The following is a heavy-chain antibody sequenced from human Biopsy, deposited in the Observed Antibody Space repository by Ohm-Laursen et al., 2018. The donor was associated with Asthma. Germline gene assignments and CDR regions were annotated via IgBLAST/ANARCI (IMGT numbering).Heavy chain of an antibody. J-gene: IGHJ4*02. CDR3: VRAVRNEQWLAPFDY. D-gene: IGHD6-19*01. CDR1: GGSISSFY. Sequence: PSETLSLTCSVYGGSISSFYWSWIRQSPEKGLEWMGYVYWTGSTNYNPSLKSRIIMSVDTSKNRMFLELTSVTAADTAIYYCVRAVRNEQWLAPFDYWGQGKPVTVSS. V-gene: IGHV4-59*01. CDR2: VYWTGST.